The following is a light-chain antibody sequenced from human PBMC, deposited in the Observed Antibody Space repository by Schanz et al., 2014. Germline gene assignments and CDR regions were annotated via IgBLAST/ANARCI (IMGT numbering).Light chain of an antibody. Sequence: QPVLTQSSSASASLGSSVRLTCTLSYGHSGYVVAWHQQQPGKAPRFLMRLEDSGRYKKGSGIPDRFAGSSSGADRYLSISNLQSEDEADYYCQTWGTGIQVFGGGTKLTVL. J-gene: IGLJ3*02. CDR2: LEDSGRY. CDR3: QTWGTGIQV. CDR1: YGHSGYV. V-gene: IGLV4-60*03.